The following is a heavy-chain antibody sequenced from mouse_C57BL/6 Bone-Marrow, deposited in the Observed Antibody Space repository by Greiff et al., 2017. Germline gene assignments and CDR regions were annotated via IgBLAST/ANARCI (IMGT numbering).Heavy chain of an antibody. CDR3: APYGNYIWFAY. J-gene: IGHJ3*01. CDR2: IYPGNSDT. Sequence: EVQLQQSGTVLARPGASVKLSCKTSGYTFTSYWMHWVKQRPGQGLEWIGAIYPGNSDTSSNQKFKGKAKLTAVTSASTAYMELSSLTNEDSAVYYCAPYGNYIWFAYWGQGTLVTVSA. V-gene: IGHV1-5*01. CDR1: GYTFTSYW. D-gene: IGHD2-1*01.